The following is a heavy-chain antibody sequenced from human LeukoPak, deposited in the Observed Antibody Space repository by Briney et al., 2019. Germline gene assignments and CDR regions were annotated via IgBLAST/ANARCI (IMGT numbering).Heavy chain of an antibody. V-gene: IGHV4-34*01. CDR2: INHSGST. CDR1: GGSFSGYY. CDR3: ASTYGGQRDY. D-gene: IGHD4-23*01. J-gene: IGHJ4*02. Sequence: PSETLSLTCAVYGGSFSGYYWSWIRQPPGKGPEWIGEINHSGSTNYNPSLKSRVTISVDTSKNQFSLKLSSVTAADTAVYYCASTYGGQRDYWGQGTLVTVSS.